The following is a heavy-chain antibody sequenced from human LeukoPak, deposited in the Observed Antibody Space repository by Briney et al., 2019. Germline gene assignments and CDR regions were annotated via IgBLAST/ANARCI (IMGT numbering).Heavy chain of an antibody. J-gene: IGHJ6*03. CDR2: ISAYNGNT. Sequence: GASVKVSCKASGYTFTSYAMNWVRQAPGQGLEWMGWISAYNGNTNYAQKLQGRVTMTTDTSTSTAYMELRSLRSDDTAVYYCARSLGELRYYMDVWGKGTTVTISS. V-gene: IGHV1-18*01. CDR3: ARSLGELRYYMDV. D-gene: IGHD3-10*01. CDR1: GYTFTSYA.